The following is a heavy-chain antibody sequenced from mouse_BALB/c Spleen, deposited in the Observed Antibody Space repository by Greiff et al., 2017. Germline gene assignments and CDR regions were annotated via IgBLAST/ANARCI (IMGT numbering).Heavy chain of an antibody. D-gene: IGHD1-1*01. Sequence: DVKLVESGGGLVKPGGSLKLSCAASGFTFSSYAMSWVRQSPEKRLEWVAEISSGGSYTYYPDTVTGRFTISRDNAKNTLYLEMSSLRSEDTAMYYCARGLLPAMDYWGQGTSVTVSS. CDR3: ARGLLPAMDY. CDR2: ISSGGSYT. V-gene: IGHV5-9-4*01. J-gene: IGHJ4*01. CDR1: GFTFSSYA.